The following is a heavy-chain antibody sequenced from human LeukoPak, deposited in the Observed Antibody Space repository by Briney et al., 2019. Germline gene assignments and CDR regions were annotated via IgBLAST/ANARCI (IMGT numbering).Heavy chain of an antibody. Sequence: GESLKISCNGSGYXFTSYWISWVRQMPGKGLEWMGRIDPSDSYTNYSPSFQGHVTISADKSISTAYLQWSSLKASDTAMYYCARPNWGKGDFDYWGQGTLVTVSS. CDR3: ARPNWGKGDFDY. CDR2: IDPSDSYT. J-gene: IGHJ4*02. D-gene: IGHD7-27*01. V-gene: IGHV5-10-1*01. CDR1: GYXFTSYW.